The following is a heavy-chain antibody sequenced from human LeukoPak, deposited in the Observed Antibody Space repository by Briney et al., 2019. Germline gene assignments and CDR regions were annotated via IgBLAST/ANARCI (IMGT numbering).Heavy chain of an antibody. CDR2: INHSGST. J-gene: IGHJ5*02. CDR1: GGSFSGYY. V-gene: IGHV4-34*01. CDR3: ARGHGGTTP. D-gene: IGHD1-1*01. Sequence: SETLSLTCAVYGGSFSGYYWSWIRQPPGKGLEWIGEINHSGSTNYNPSLKSRVTVSVDTSKNQFPLKLSSVTAADTAVYYCARGHGGTTPWGQGTLVTVSS.